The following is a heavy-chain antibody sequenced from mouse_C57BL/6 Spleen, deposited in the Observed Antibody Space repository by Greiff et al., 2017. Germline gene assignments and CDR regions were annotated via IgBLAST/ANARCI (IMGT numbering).Heavy chain of an antibody. CDR1: GFNIKDDY. D-gene: IGHD2-4*01. Sequence: EVQLQESGAELVRPGASVKLSCTASGFNIKDDYMHWVKQRPEQGLEWIGWIDPENGDTEYASKFQGKATITADTSSNTAYLQLSSLTSEDTAVYYCTTYYDRDFDYWGQGTTLTVSS. CDR3: TTYYDRDFDY. CDR2: IDPENGDT. J-gene: IGHJ2*01. V-gene: IGHV14-4*01.